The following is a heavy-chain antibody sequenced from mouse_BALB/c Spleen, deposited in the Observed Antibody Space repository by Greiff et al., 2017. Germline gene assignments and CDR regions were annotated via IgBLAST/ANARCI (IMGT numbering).Heavy chain of an antibody. J-gene: IGHJ4*01. CDR3: ARDSTMIRGGNYAMDY. CDR1: GYSITSDYA. V-gene: IGHV3-2*02. D-gene: IGHD2-4*01. CDR2: ISYSGST. Sequence: EVQLQESGPGLVKPSQSLSLTCTVTGYSITSDYAWNWIRQFPGNKLEWMGYISYSGSTSYNPSLKSRISITRDTSKNQFFLQLNSVTTEDTATYYCARDSTMIRGGNYAMDYWGQGTSVTVSS.